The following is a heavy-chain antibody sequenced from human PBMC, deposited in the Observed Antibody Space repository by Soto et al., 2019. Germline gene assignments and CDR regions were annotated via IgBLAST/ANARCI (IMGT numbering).Heavy chain of an antibody. CDR1: GGSISSSNW. D-gene: IGHD6-13*01. V-gene: IGHV4-4*02. CDR3: AVGIAAAGTMRYGMAV. Sequence: SETLSLTCAVSGGSISSSNWWSWVRQPPGKGLEWIGEIYHSGSTNYNPSLKSRVTISVDKSKNQFSLKLSSVTAEDTAIYYCAVGIAAAGTMRYGMAVWGQGTTVTVSS. J-gene: IGHJ6*02. CDR2: IYHSGST.